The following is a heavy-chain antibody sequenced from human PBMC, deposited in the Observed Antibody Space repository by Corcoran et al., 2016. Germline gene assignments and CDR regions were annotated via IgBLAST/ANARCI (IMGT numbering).Heavy chain of an antibody. V-gene: IGHV3-30*18. Sequence: QVQLVESGGGVVQPGRSLRLSCAASGFTFSSYGMHWVRQAPGKGLEWVAVISYDGSNKYYADSVKGRFTISRDNSKNTLYLQMNSLRAEDTAVYYCAKVMGGAARPIDYWGQGTLVTVSS. D-gene: IGHD6-6*01. CDR3: AKVMGGAARPIDY. J-gene: IGHJ4*02. CDR2: ISYDGSNK. CDR1: GFTFSSYG.